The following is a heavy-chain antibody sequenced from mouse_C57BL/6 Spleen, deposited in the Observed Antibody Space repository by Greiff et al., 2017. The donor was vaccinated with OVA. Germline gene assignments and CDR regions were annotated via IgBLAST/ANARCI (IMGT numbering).Heavy chain of an antibody. CDR2: IDPSDSYT. J-gene: IGHJ2*01. CDR3: ARRDYDYAYYFDY. D-gene: IGHD2-4*01. Sequence: QVQLKQPGAELVRPGTSVKLSCKASGYTFTSYWMHWVKQRPGQGLEWIGVIDPSDSYTNYNQKFKGKATLTVDTSSSPAYMQLSSLTSEDSAVYYCARRDYDYAYYFDYWGQGTTLTVSS. CDR1: GYTFTSYW. V-gene: IGHV1-59*01.